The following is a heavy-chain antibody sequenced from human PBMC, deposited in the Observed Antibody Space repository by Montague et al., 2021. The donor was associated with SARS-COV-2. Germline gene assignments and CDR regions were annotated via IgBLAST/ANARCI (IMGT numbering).Heavy chain of an antibody. D-gene: IGHD1-14*01. J-gene: IGHJ4*02. CDR3: TRSWGWKEPHYYFDH. CDR2: TYFRSKWYS. V-gene: IGHV6-1*01. Sequence: CAISGDSVSSNSAAWNWLRQSPSRGLEWLGRTYFRSKWYSEYAFSVKGRITINADTSTNQFSLQVNSVTPEDTAIYYCTRSWGWKEPHYYFDHWGQGTLVIVSS. CDR1: GDSVSSNSAA.